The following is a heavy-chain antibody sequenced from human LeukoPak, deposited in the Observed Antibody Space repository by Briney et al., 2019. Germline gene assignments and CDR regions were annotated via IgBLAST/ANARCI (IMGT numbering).Heavy chain of an antibody. Sequence: SETLSLTCTVSGGSISSGTYFWGWIRQPPGKGLEWIGSIYYSGSTYYNPSLKSRVTISVATSKNQFSLKVSSVTAADTAVYYCATTPLPTVTAYNWFDPWGQGTLVTVSS. J-gene: IGHJ5*02. CDR2: IYYSGST. CDR1: GGSISSGTYF. V-gene: IGHV4-39*07. D-gene: IGHD4-11*01. CDR3: ATTPLPTVTAYNWFDP.